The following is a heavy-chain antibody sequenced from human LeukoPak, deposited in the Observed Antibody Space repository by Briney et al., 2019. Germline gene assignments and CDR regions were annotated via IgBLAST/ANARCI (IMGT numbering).Heavy chain of an antibody. D-gene: IGHD3-9*01. J-gene: IGHJ2*01. Sequence: GGSLRLSCAASGFTFSTYSMNWVRQAPGKGLEWVSYISSSSSNIFYADSVKGRFTMSRDNAKNSLYLQMNSLRAEDTAVYYCARDSKEGFGRYFDWPNWYFDLWGRGTLVTVSS. CDR1: GFTFSTYS. CDR2: ISSSSSNI. CDR3: ARDSKEGFGRYFDWPNWYFDL. V-gene: IGHV3-48*01.